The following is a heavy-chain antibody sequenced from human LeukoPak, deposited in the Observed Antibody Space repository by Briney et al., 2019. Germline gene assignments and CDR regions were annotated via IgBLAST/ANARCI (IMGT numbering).Heavy chain of an antibody. CDR1: GFTFDDYV. D-gene: IGHD6-19*01. J-gene: IGHJ4*02. Sequence: GGSLRLSCAASGFTFDDYVMHWVRQAPGKGLEWVSGISWNSGSIGYADSVKGRFTISRDNAKNSLYLQMNSLRAEDTALYYCAKDGYSSGWYVGYFDYWGQGTLVTVSS. CDR3: AKDGYSSGWYVGYFDY. V-gene: IGHV3-9*01. CDR2: ISWNSGSI.